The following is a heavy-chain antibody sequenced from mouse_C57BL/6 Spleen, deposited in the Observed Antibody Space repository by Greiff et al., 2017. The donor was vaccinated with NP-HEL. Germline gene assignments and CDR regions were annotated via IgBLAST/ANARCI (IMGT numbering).Heavy chain of an antibody. D-gene: IGHD3-2*01. CDR1: GYTFTSYW. J-gene: IGHJ2*01. CDR3: ARCPDSSLDHFDY. CDR2: IHPNSGST. V-gene: IGHV1-64*01. Sequence: QVQLQQPGAELVKPGASVKLSCKASGYTFTSYWMHWVKQRPGQGLEWIGMIHPNSGSTNYNEKFKSKATLTVDKSSSTAYMQLSSLTSEDSAGYYCARCPDSSLDHFDYWGQGTTLTVSS.